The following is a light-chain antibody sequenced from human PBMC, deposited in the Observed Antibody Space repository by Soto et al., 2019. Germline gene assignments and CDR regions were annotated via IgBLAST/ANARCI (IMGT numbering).Light chain of an antibody. J-gene: IGKJ1*01. Sequence: DIQMTQSPSSLSSSVGERVTITCRASQSINSDLHWCQQKPGKVPKLLIYAASSLQSGVPSRFSGCASGTDFTLTINGLQPEDFATYYCQQSYTTRWTFGQGTKVEIK. V-gene: IGKV1-39*01. CDR2: AAS. CDR1: QSINSD. CDR3: QQSYTTRWT.